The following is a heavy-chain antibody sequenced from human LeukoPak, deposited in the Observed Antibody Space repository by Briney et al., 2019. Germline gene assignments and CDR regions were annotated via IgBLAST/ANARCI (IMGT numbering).Heavy chain of an antibody. Sequence: SGPTLVNPTQTLTLTCTFSGFSLNTSGMCVSWIRQPPGKALEWLARIDWDDYKYYITSLKTRLTISKDTSKNQVVLTMTNMDPVDTATYYCARIRSMPGYYFDCWGQGTLVTVSS. V-gene: IGHV2-70*11. CDR1: GFSLNTSGMC. CDR3: ARIRSMPGYYFDC. D-gene: IGHD2/OR15-2a*01. CDR2: IDWDDYK. J-gene: IGHJ4*02.